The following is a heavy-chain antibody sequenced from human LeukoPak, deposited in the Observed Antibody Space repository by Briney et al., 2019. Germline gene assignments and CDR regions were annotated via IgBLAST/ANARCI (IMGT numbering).Heavy chain of an antibody. J-gene: IGHJ4*02. CDR3: ARGGSLAD. CDR2: IKQDGSEK. D-gene: IGHD1-26*01. CDR1: GFTFSNFW. V-gene: IGHV3-7*01. Sequence: PGGSLRLSCAASGFTFSNFWMSWVRQVPGKGLEWVANIKQDGSEKYYVDSVKGRFTISRDNAKNSLYLQMNSLRAEDTAVYYCARGGSLADWGQGTLVTVSS.